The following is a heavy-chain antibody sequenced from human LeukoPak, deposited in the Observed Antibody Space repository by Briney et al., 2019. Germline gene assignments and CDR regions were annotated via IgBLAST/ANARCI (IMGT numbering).Heavy chain of an antibody. CDR3: ARAEYGLYYFDY. D-gene: IGHD4/OR15-4a*01. V-gene: IGHV3-7*01. J-gene: IGHJ4*02. CDR1: GFTFSNYW. Sequence: GGSLRLSCAASGFTFSNYWMRWVRQAPGKGLEWVANIKQDGSQKNYMDSVKGRFTISRDNAKNSLYLQMNSLRAEDTAVYYCARAEYGLYYFDYWGQGTLVTVSS. CDR2: IKQDGSQK.